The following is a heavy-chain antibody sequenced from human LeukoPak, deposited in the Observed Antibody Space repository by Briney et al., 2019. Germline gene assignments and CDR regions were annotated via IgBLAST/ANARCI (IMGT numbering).Heavy chain of an antibody. CDR1: GFTFSSYW. J-gene: IGHJ3*02. V-gene: IGHV3-7*04. Sequence: PGGSLRLSCAASGFTFSSYWMSWVRQAPGKGLEWVANLKQDGSEKYYVGSVKGRFTISRDNAKNSLYLQMNSLRAEDTAVYYCARGSSGYCSAASCFRPEDAFGIWGQGTVVTVS. CDR3: ARGSSGYCSAASCFRPEDAFGI. CDR2: LKQDGSEK. D-gene: IGHD2-15*01.